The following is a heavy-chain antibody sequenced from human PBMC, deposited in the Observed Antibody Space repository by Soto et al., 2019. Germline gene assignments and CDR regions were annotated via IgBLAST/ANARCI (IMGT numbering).Heavy chain of an antibody. V-gene: IGHV3-33*01. Sequence: QVQLVESGGGAVQPGRSLRLSCAASKFTFSTYGMHWVRQAPGKGLEWVAFIWYDGSNYFYADSVKGRFTISRDNSKNTLYLQMNILRAEDTAVYYCARALSGRSLPTDYWGQGTLVTVSS. CDR1: KFTFSTYG. J-gene: IGHJ4*02. D-gene: IGHD1-26*01. CDR2: IWYDGSNY. CDR3: ARALSGRSLPTDY.